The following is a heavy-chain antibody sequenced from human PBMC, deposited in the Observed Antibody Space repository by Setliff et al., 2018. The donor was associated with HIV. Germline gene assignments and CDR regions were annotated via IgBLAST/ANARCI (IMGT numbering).Heavy chain of an antibody. V-gene: IGHV3-11*04. CDR1: GFSFSDY. J-gene: IGHJ6*03. D-gene: IGHD3-16*02. Sequence: PGGSLRLSCAASGFSFSDYMYWIRQAPGKGLEWVSSLSGTSSTIYLADSVKGRFTISRDNAKNSLYLQMNSLRAEDTAVYYCARNDYVWGSYLSYYYYYMDVWGKGTTVTVSS. CDR2: LSGTSSTI. CDR3: ARNDYVWGSYLSYYYYYMDV.